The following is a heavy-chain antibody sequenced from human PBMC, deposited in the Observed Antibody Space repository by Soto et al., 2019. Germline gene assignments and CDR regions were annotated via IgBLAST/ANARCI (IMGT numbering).Heavy chain of an antibody. V-gene: IGHV3-30-3*01. D-gene: IGHD3-22*01. CDR2: ISYDGSNK. Sequence: QVQLVESGGGVVQPGRSLRLSCAASGFTFSSYAMHWVRQAPGKGLEWVAVISYDGSNKYYADSVKGRFTISRDNSKNTLYLQMNCLRAEDTAVYYCARAPMIVVVMPLDYWGQGTLVTVSS. CDR3: ARAPMIVVVMPLDY. CDR1: GFTFSSYA. J-gene: IGHJ4*02.